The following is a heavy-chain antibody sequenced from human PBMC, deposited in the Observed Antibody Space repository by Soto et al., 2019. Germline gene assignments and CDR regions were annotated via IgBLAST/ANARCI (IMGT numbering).Heavy chain of an antibody. CDR1: RFTFSSYA. V-gene: IGHV3-23*01. J-gene: IGHJ4*02. D-gene: IGHD2-2*01. CDR3: AIDGYSITRNKPLDY. CDR2: ISVSGGST. Sequence: EVQLLESGGGLVQPGGSLRLSCAASRFTFSSYAMCWVRQAPGKGLEWVSSISVSGGSTYYADSVKGRFTISRDNSKNTLNLQMNSLRAEDTAVYHCAIDGYSITRNKPLDYWGQGTLVTVSS.